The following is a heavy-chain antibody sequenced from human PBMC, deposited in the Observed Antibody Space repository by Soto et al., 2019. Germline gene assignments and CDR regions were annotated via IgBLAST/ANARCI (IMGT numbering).Heavy chain of an antibody. CDR1: GFSLTTSGVG. D-gene: IGHD5-12*01. CDR3: AHRLLSTVFRWATTTAVYFDF. CDR2: IYWDDDK. Sequence: QITLKESGPPVVKPTETLTLTCTFSGFSLTTSGVGVGWVRQSPGKAPEWLALIYWDDDKRYSTSLKSRPTNPKHTSKTLVVLRMANVDPADAATYYCAHRLLSTVFRWATTTAVYFDFWCQGTPVVVSS. V-gene: IGHV2-5*02. J-gene: IGHJ4*02.